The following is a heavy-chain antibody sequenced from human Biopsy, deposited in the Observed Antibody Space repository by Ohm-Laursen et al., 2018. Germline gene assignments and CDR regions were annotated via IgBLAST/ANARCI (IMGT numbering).Heavy chain of an antibody. V-gene: IGHV1-69*13. J-gene: IGHJ4*02. CDR2: IITFFRTV. CDR3: ARGRNPVWFGEDLDY. Sequence: SVKVSCKVSGGTFGNYAISWVRQAPGQGLEWMGGIITFFRTVNYAQKFQGRLTITADESTTTAYMELSSLRSEDTAVYYCARGRNPVWFGEDLDYWGQGTLVTVSS. CDR1: GGTFGNYA. D-gene: IGHD3-10*01.